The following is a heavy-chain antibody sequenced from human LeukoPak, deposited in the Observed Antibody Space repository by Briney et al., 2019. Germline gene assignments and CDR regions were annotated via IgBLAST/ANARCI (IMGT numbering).Heavy chain of an antibody. CDR1: GYTFTSYY. D-gene: IGHD6-19*01. J-gene: IGHJ4*02. V-gene: IGHV1-46*01. CDR2: INPSGGST. CDR3: ARDRRSSSGWYYFDY. Sequence: GASVKVSCKASGYTFTSYYMHWVRQAPGQGLEWMGIINPSGGSTSYAQKSQGRVTMTRDTSTSTVYMELSSLRSEGTAVYYCARDRRSSSGWYYFDYWGQGTLVTVSS.